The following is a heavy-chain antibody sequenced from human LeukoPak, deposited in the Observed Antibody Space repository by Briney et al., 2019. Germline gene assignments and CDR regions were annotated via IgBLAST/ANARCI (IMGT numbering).Heavy chain of an antibody. D-gene: IGHD2-8*01. CDR3: AKSGTLGYCTNGVCYRPSGAFDY. J-gene: IGHJ4*02. Sequence: GGSLRLSCAASEFSVGSNYMTWVRQAAGKGLEWVSLIYSGGSTYYADSVKGRFLQMNSLRAEDTAVYYCAKSGTLGYCTNGVCYRPSGAFDYWGQGTLVTVSS. CDR2: IYSGGST. V-gene: IGHV3-66*01. CDR1: EFSVGSNY.